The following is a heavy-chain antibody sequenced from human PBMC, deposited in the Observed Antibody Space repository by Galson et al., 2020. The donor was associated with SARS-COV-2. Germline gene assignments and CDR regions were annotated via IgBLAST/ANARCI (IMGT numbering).Heavy chain of an antibody. J-gene: IGHJ4*02. D-gene: IGHD1-26*01. V-gene: IGHV3-30-3*01. CDR1: GFTFSSYA. CDR3: ARPKSGSYNGYFDY. CDR2: ISYDGSNK. Sequence: GSLRLSCAASGFTFSSYAMHWVRQAPGKGLEWVAVISYDGSNKYYADSVKGRFTISRDNSKNTLYLQMNSLRAEDTAVYYCARPKSGSYNGYFDYWGQGTLVTVSS.